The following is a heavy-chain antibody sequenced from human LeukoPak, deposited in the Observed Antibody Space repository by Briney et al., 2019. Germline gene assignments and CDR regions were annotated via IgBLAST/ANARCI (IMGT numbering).Heavy chain of an antibody. Sequence: GRSLRLSCAASGFTFDDYAMHWVRQAPGKGLEWVSGISWNSGSIGYADSVKGRFTISRDNAKNSLYLQMNSLRAEDTALYYCAKDRVRAAAADFDYWGQGTLVTVSS. D-gene: IGHD6-13*01. CDR2: ISWNSGSI. J-gene: IGHJ4*02. CDR3: AKDRVRAAAADFDY. CDR1: GFTFDDYA. V-gene: IGHV3-9*01.